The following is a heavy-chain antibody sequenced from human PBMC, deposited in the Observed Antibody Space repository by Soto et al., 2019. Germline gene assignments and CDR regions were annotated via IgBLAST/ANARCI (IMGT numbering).Heavy chain of an antibody. CDR3: ARMRVYSSSGGLGNY. J-gene: IGHJ4*02. D-gene: IGHD6-13*01. Sequence: QVQLVQSGAEVKKPGASVKVSCNASGYTFTSYGISWVRQAPGQGLEWMGWISAYNGNTNNAQKLQGRVTMTTDTSRRIVDMELRRLRSEVGAVYCWARMRVYSSSGGLGNYCGQGPLVTVSS. CDR1: GYTFTSYG. CDR2: ISAYNGNT. V-gene: IGHV1-18*04.